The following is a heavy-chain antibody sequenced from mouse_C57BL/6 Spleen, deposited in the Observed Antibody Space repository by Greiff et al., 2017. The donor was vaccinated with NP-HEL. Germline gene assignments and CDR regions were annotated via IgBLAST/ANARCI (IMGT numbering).Heavy chain of an antibody. V-gene: IGHV1-64*01. J-gene: IGHJ4*01. CDR2: IHPNSGST. D-gene: IGHD2-1*01. Sequence: VQLQQPGAELVKPGASVKLSCKASGYTFTSYWMHWVKQRPGQGLEWIGMIHPNSGSTNYNEKFKSKATLTVDKSSSTAYMQLSSLTSEDSAVYYCARPSTPYGNYDAMDYWGQGTSVTVSS. CDR3: ARPSTPYGNYDAMDY. CDR1: GYTFTSYW.